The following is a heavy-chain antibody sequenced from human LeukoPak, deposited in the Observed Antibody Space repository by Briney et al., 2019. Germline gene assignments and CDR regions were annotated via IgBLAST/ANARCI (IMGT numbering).Heavy chain of an antibody. CDR3: ARGDIDH. V-gene: IGHV1-46*02. D-gene: IGHD2-15*01. J-gene: IGHJ5*02. CDR1: EYTFNIYY. Sequence: GASVKVSCKTSEYTFNIYYVQWVRQAPGQGLERMGVIHPNDGGTTYAQKFQGRIIMTSDTSTSTIYMELSSLKSDDTAVYYCARGDIDHWGQGTLVTVSS. CDR2: IHPNDGGT.